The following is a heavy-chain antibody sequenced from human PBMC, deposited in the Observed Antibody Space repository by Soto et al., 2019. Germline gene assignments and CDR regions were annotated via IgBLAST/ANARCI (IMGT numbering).Heavy chain of an antibody. CDR3: ARDLPTGYYTTFDY. CDR1: GFTFSDYY. D-gene: IGHD3-9*01. V-gene: IGHV3-11*06. J-gene: IGHJ4*02. Sequence: GGSLRLSCAASGFTFSDYYMSWIRQAPGKGLEWVSYISSSSSYTNYADSVKGRFTISRDNAKNSLYLQMNSLRAEDTAVYYCARDLPTGYYTTFDYWGQGTLVTVSS. CDR2: ISSSSSYT.